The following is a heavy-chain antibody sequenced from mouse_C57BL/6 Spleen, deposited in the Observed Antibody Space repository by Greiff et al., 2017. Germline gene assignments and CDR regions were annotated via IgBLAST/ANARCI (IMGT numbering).Heavy chain of an antibody. Sequence: EVQLQQSGAELVKPGASVKLSCKASGYTFTEYTIHWVKQRPEQGLEWIGWIDPENGDTEYASKFQGKATITADTSSNTAYLQLSSLTSEDTAVYYCTRITTVVARDYWGQGTTLTVSS. CDR1: GYTFTEYT. D-gene: IGHD1-1*01. V-gene: IGHV14-4*01. CDR3: TRITTVVARDY. CDR2: IDPENGDT. J-gene: IGHJ2*01.